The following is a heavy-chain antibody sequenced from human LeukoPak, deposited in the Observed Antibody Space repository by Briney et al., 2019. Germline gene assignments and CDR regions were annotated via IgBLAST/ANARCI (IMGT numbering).Heavy chain of an antibody. V-gene: IGHV1-69*05. CDR3: ASSWELRSYYFDY. Sequence: SVKVSCKASGGTFSSYAISWVRQAPGQWLEWMGGIIPIFGTANYAQKFQGRVTITTDESTSTAYMELSSLRSEDTAVYYCASSWELRSYYFDYWGQGTLVTVSS. CDR1: GGTFSSYA. D-gene: IGHD1-26*01. CDR2: IIPIFGTA. J-gene: IGHJ4*02.